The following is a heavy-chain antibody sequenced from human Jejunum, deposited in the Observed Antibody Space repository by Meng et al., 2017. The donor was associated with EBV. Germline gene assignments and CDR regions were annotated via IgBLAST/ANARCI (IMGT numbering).Heavy chain of an antibody. V-gene: IGHV4-4*02. J-gene: IGHJ4*02. D-gene: IGHD3-22*01. CDR2: IYHGGGT. Sequence: QGLGPTWEKPSGTLSLTCVVSGGSITDNDWWSWVRQRPGKGLEWLGDIYHGGGTNYNPSLESRATISVDTSKNQFSLKLNPVPDADTAVYYCAGNGYYALEYWGPGILVTVFS. CDR3: AGNGYYALEY. CDR1: GGSITDNDW.